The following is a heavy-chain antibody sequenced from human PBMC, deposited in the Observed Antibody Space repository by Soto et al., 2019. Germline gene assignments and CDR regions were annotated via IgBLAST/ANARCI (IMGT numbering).Heavy chain of an antibody. D-gene: IGHD5-12*01. CDR1: GGSISSNY. CDR3: ARGGPEIWFDP. CDR2: IYTSGYS. Sequence: SETMSLTWSVSGGSISSNYWNWIRQPDGKGLEWIGHIYTSGYSISIPSLKSRFTLSVDTSKNQFSLNLLSVTASDTAIYYCARGGPEIWFDPCGQGTLVTVSS. V-gene: IGHV4-4*07. J-gene: IGHJ5*02.